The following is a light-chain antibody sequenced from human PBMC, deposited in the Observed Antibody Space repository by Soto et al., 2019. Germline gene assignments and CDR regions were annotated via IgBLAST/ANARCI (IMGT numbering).Light chain of an antibody. CDR1: SSDIGAYNS. CDR2: EVS. CDR3: NSRGGSRPYYV. J-gene: IGLJ1*01. V-gene: IGLV2-14*01. Sequence: QSALTQPASVSGSPGQSITISCTGTSSDIGAYNSVSWYQQYPGRAPKFMIYEVSNRPSGVSVRFSASKSGNTASLTISGLQAEDEADYYCNSRGGSRPYYVFGTGTKLTVL.